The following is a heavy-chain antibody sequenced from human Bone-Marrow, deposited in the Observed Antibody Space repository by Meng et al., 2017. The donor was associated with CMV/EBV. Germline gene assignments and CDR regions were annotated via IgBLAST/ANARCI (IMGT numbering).Heavy chain of an antibody. CDR1: GGYSSSTSYY. CDR2: IYYSGST. J-gene: IGHJ4*02. Sequence: SGGYSSSTSYYWGWIRQPPGKGLEWIGSIYYSGSTYYNPSLKSRVTISVDTSKNQFSLRLSSVTAADTTVYYCARSYGSGTWDFDFWGQGILVTVSS. V-gene: IGHV4-39*01. CDR3: ARSYGSGTWDFDF. D-gene: IGHD3-10*01.